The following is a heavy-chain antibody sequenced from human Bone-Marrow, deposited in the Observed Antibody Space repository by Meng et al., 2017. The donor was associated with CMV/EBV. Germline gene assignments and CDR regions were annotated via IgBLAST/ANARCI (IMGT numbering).Heavy chain of an antibody. J-gene: IGHJ4*02. Sequence: GESLKISCSGSGYRFKSYWIAWVRQMPGKGLEWMGVIYPGDSDTRYSLSFQGQVTISADKSISTVYLQWSSLKASDTATYYCARRDPGVFLFDFWGPGTLVTVSS. CDR3: ARRDPGVFLFDF. V-gene: IGHV5-51*01. CDR2: IYPGDSDT. CDR1: GYRFKSYW. D-gene: IGHD2/OR15-2a*01.